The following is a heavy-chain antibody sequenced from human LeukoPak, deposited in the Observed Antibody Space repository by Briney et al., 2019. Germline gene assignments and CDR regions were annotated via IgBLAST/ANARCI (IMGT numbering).Heavy chain of an antibody. CDR2: IYTSGST. CDR3: ASSRLGYCSSTSCYPGRDYYYYYMDV. Sequence: SETLSLTCTVSGGPISSYYWSWIRQPAGKGLEWIGRIYTSGSTNYNPSLKSRVTMSVDTSKNQFSLKLSSVTAADTAVYYCASSRLGYCSSTSCYPGRDYYYYYMDVWGKGTTVTISS. V-gene: IGHV4-4*07. D-gene: IGHD2-2*01. CDR1: GGPISSYY. J-gene: IGHJ6*03.